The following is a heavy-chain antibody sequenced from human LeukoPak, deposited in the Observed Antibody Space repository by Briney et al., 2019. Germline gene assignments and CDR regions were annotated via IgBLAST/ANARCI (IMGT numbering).Heavy chain of an antibody. V-gene: IGHV4-34*01. J-gene: IGHJ5*02. CDR2: INHSGST. CDR3: ARGKQQLHWFDP. Sequence: SETLSLTCAVYGXSFSDYYWSWIRQPPGKGLEWIGEINHSGSTNYNPSLKSRVTISVDTSKNQFSLKLSSVTAADTAVYYCARGKQQLHWFDPWGQGTLVTV. D-gene: IGHD6-13*01. CDR1: GXSFSDYY.